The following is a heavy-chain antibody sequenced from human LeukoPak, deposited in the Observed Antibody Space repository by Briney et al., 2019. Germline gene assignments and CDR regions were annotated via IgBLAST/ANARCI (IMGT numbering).Heavy chain of an antibody. CDR1: GFTFSSYS. J-gene: IGHJ2*01. CDR3: ARIAPITPPGLYWYFDL. CDR2: IKHDGSEK. Sequence: TGGSLRLSCAASGFTFSSYSMNWVRQAPGKGLEWVANIKHDGSEKYYVDSVKGRFTMSRDNAKSSLYLQMNSLRAEDTAVYYCARIAPITPPGLYWYFDLWGRGTLVTVSS. V-gene: IGHV3-7*01. D-gene: IGHD1-14*01.